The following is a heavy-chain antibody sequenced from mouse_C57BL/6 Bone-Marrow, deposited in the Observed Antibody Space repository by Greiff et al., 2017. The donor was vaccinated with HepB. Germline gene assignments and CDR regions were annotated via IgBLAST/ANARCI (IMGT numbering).Heavy chain of an antibody. V-gene: IGHV5-4*01. CDR3: GRDYYGSSLYYAMDY. CDR2: ISDGGSYT. D-gene: IGHD1-1*01. J-gene: IGHJ4*01. CDR1: GFTFSSYA. Sequence: EVQVVESGGGLVKPGGSLKLSCAASGFTFSSYAMSWVRQTPEKRLEWVATISDGGSYTYYPDNVKGRFTISRDNAKNNLYLQMSHLKSEDTAMYYCGRDYYGSSLYYAMDYWGQGTSVTVSS.